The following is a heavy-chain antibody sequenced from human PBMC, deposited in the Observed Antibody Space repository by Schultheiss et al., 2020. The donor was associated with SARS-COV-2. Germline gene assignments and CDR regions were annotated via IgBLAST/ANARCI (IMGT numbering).Heavy chain of an antibody. CDR1: GTSIGSWY. CDR3: ARYSGGPNWFDP. CDR2: IYYSGST. Sequence: SETLSLTCSVSGTSIGSWYLSWIRQPPGKGLEWIGYIYYSGSTNYNPSLKSRVTISVDTSKNQFSLKLSSVTAADTAVYYCARYSGGPNWFDPWGQGTLVTVSS. V-gene: IGHV4-59*12. J-gene: IGHJ5*02. D-gene: IGHD6-19*01.